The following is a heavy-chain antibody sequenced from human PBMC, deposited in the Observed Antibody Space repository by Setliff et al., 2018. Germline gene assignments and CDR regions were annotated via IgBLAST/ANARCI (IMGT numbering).Heavy chain of an antibody. D-gene: IGHD3-10*01. CDR1: GYAFTGHC. Sequence: ASVKVSCKASGYAFTGHCIHWVRQAPGQGLEWMGWINPRTGVTNYARNFQGRVTMTGDTSITTVYMDLSRLKSDDTAVYYCARGTDYHGSGSYWDYWGQGTLVTVSS. V-gene: IGHV1-2*02. CDR2: INPRTGVT. CDR3: ARGTDYHGSGSYWDY. J-gene: IGHJ4*02.